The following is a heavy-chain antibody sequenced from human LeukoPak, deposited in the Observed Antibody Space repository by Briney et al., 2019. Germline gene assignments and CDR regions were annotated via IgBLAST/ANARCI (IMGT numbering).Heavy chain of an antibody. V-gene: IGHV3-23*01. CDR3: AREGSSFHYGMDV. CDR1: GFTFTNYG. D-gene: IGHD6-13*01. Sequence: GGSLRLSCATSGFTFTNYGMNWVRQAPGKGLEWVSAISGSGGSTYYADSVKGRFTISRDNSKNTLYLQMNSLRAEDTAVYYCAREGSSFHYGMDVWGQGTTVTVSS. CDR2: ISGSGGST. J-gene: IGHJ6*02.